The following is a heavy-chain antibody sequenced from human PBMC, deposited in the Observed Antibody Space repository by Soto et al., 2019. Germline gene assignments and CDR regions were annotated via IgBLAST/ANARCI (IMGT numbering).Heavy chain of an antibody. CDR2: IWYDGSNK. V-gene: IGHV3-33*01. CDR1: GFTFSSYG. D-gene: IGHD6-6*01. Sequence: PGGSLRLSCAASGFTFSSYGMHWVRQAPGKGLEWVAVIWYDGSNKYYADSVKGRFTISRDNSKNTLYLQMNSLRAEDTAVYYCARDASEQLVRVSGVYYYYGMDVWGQGTTVTVSS. J-gene: IGHJ6*02. CDR3: ARDASEQLVRVSGVYYYYGMDV.